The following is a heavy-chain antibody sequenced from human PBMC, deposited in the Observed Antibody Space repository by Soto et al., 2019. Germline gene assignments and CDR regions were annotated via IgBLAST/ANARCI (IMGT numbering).Heavy chain of an antibody. CDR1: GYSFTSYW. CDR3: ARFVEYYYDSSGYSYRDYYYGMDV. V-gene: IGHV5-51*01. D-gene: IGHD3-22*01. J-gene: IGHJ6*02. Sequence: GESLKISCKGSGYSFTSYWIGRVRQMPGKGLEWMGIIYPGDSDTRYSPSFQGQVTISADKSISTAYLQWSSLKASDTAMYYCARFVEYYYDSSGYSYRDYYYGMDVWGQGTTVTVSS. CDR2: IYPGDSDT.